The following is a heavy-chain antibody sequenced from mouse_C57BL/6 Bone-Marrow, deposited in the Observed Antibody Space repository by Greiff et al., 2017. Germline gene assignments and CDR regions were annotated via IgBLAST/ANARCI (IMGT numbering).Heavy chain of an antibody. D-gene: IGHD2-3*01. CDR2: FHPYNDDT. CDR3: ARPICDGYRIWYFDV. Sequence: QVQLQQSGAELVKPGASVKMSCKASGYTFTTYPIEWMKQNHGKSLEWIGNFHPYNDDTKYNEKFKGKATLTVEKSSSTVYLELSRLTSDYSSVYYCARPICDGYRIWYFDVWGTGTTVTVSA. J-gene: IGHJ1*03. V-gene: IGHV1-47*01. CDR1: GYTFTTYP.